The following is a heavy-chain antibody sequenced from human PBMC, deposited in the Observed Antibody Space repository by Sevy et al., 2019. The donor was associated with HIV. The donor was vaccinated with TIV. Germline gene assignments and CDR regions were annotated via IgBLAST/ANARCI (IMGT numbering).Heavy chain of an antibody. D-gene: IGHD2-2*01. CDR1: GGSISSYY. V-gene: IGHV4-4*07. J-gene: IGHJ4*02. CDR3: ARGWCRSASCYYDY. CDR2: IYPSGIT. Sequence: SETLSLTCTVSGGSISSYYWSWIRQPAGKGLEWIGRIYPSGITNYNPSLKSRVTMSVDTSKNRFSLNLGSVTAADTAVYYCARGWCRSASCYYDYWGQGTLVTVSS.